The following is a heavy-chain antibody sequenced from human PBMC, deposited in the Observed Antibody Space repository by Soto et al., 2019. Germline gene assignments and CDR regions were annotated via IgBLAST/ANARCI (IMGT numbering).Heavy chain of an antibody. CDR2: MNPKSANT. Sequence: QVQLVQSGAEVKKPGASVKVSCKASRYTFINYDINWVRQATGQGLEWMGWMNPKSANTGYAQNFQGRVTMTRNTSTSTAYMELSSLRSEDTAVYYCARSPSWETTVTPYSSDYWGQGTLVTVSS. CDR1: RYTFINYD. V-gene: IGHV1-8*01. J-gene: IGHJ4*02. CDR3: ARSPSWETTVTPYSSDY. D-gene: IGHD4-4*01.